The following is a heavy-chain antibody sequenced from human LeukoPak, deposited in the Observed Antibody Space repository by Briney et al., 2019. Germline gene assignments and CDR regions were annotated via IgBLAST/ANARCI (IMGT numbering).Heavy chain of an antibody. CDR2: ISSSSSTI. D-gene: IGHD1-26*01. V-gene: IGHV3-48*02. CDR1: GFTFSSYS. Sequence: GGSLRLSCAGSGFTFSSYSMNWVRQAPGKGLEWVSYISSSSSTIYYADSVKGRFTISRDNGKNSLYLQMNSLRDEDTAVYFCARVTYGGISYARDYWGQGTLVTVSS. CDR3: ARVTYGGISYARDY. J-gene: IGHJ4*02.